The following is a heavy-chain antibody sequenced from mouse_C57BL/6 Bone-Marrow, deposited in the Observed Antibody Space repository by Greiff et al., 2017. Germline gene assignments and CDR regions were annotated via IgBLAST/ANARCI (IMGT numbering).Heavy chain of an antibody. CDR2: INPNNGGT. Sequence: VQLQQSGPELVKPGASVKIPCKASGYTFTDYNMDWVKQSHGKSLGWIGDINPNNGGTIYNQKFKGKATLTVDKASCTAYMELRSLTSEDTAVYYCARSRDYDLYYFDYWGQGTTLTVSS. CDR1: GYTFTDYN. J-gene: IGHJ2*01. D-gene: IGHD2-4*01. V-gene: IGHV1-18*01. CDR3: ARSRDYDLYYFDY.